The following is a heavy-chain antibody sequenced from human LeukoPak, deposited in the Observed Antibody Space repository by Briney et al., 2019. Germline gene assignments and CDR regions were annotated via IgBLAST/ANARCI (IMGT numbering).Heavy chain of an antibody. CDR2: IPYDGSNK. D-gene: IGHD1-14*01. Sequence: GSLRLSCAASGFTFSSYAMHWVRQAPGKGLEWVAVIPYDGSNKYYADSVKGRFTISRDNSKNTLYLQMNSLRAEDTAVYYCARDLLPGYYYYGMDVWGQGTTVTVSS. CDR3: ARDLLPGYYYYGMDV. CDR1: GFTFSSYA. V-gene: IGHV3-30-3*01. J-gene: IGHJ6*02.